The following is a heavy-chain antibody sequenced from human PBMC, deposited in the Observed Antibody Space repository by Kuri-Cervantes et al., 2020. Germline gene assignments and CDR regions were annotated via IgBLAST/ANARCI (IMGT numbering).Heavy chain of an antibody. D-gene: IGHD3-3*01. CDR3: ARAPREWGSYYYMDV. CDR1: GGSVSSGSYY. V-gene: IGHV4-61*01. CDR2: IYYSGST. Sequence: SETLSLTCTVSGGSVSSGSYYWSWIRQPPGKGLEWIGYIYYSGSTNYNPSLKSRVTISVDTSKNQFSLKLSSVTAVDTAVYYCARAPREWGSYYYMDVWGKGTTVTVSS. J-gene: IGHJ6*03.